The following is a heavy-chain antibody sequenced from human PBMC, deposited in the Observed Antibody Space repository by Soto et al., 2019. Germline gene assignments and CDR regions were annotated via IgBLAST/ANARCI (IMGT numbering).Heavy chain of an antibody. J-gene: IGHJ4*02. CDR1: GYTFTSYD. CDR3: ARGLPCESCYYF. CDR2: MNPNSGNT. V-gene: IGHV1-8*01. D-gene: IGHD2-21*01. Sequence: ASVKVSCKASGYTFTSYDINWVRQATGQGPEWMGWMNPNSGNTGFAQKFQGRVTMTRDTSISTAYMELSSLRSEDTAVYYCARGLPCESCYYFWGQGTPVTVSS.